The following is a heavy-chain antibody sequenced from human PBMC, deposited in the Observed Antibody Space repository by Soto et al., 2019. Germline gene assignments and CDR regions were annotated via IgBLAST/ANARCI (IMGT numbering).Heavy chain of an antibody. CDR3: ANTYGGNAFGFDP. CDR2: IYYSGSI. V-gene: IGHV4-59*08. D-gene: IGHD4-17*01. Sequence: QVQLQESGPGLVKPSETLSLTCTVYGGSISSYYWSWIRQPPGKGLEWIGHIYYSGSIKSNPSLKSRVTISVDPSENPFSLKLSSVTAADTAVYYCANTYGGNAFGFDPWGQGTLVTVSS. CDR1: GGSISSYY. J-gene: IGHJ5*02.